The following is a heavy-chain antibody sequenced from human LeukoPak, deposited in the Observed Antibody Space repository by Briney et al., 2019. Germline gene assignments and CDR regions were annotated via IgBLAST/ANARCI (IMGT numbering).Heavy chain of an antibody. V-gene: IGHV3-7*03. J-gene: IGHJ4*02. CDR3: ARDSSSPHFDY. CDR1: GFTFSSYW. Sequence: GGSLRLSCAASGFTFSSYWMSWVRQAPGKGLEWVANIKQDGSEKYYVDSVKGRFTISRDNAKDSLYLQMNSLRVEDTAVYYCARDSSSPHFDYWGQGTLVTVSS. D-gene: IGHD2-2*01. CDR2: IKQDGSEK.